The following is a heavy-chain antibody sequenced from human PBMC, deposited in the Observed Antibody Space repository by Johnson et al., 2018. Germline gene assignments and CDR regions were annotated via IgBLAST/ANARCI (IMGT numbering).Heavy chain of an antibody. CDR1: GFTFSGFG. D-gene: IGHD3-3*01. V-gene: IGHV3-30*03. Sequence: QVQLVQSGGGVVQPGRSLRLSCAASGFTFSGFGMHWVRQAPGKGLEWLALISYDGSNKYYADSVKGRFTISRDSSKNTLYLQMNSLRAEDTAVYYCARDSRFLEWFHSNGMDVWGQGTTVTVSS. CDR2: ISYDGSNK. J-gene: IGHJ6*02. CDR3: ARDSRFLEWFHSNGMDV.